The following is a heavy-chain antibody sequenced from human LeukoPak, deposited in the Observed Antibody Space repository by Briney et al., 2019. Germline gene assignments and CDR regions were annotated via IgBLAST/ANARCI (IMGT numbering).Heavy chain of an antibody. CDR3: ARDGEGSGSYYNFLDY. Sequence: PGGSLRLSCVVSGFTVSTNYMTWVRQAPGKGLEWVAVIWYDGSNKYYADSVKGRFTISRDNSKNTLYLQMNSLRAEDTAVYYCARDGEGSGSYYNFLDYWGQGTLVTVSS. V-gene: IGHV3-33*08. J-gene: IGHJ4*02. D-gene: IGHD3-10*01. CDR1: GFTVSTNY. CDR2: IWYDGSNK.